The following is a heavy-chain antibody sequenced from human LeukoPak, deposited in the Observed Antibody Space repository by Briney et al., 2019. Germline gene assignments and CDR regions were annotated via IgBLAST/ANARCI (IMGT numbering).Heavy chain of an antibody. D-gene: IGHD3-10*01. CDR3: AKLWARSQGVDY. J-gene: IGHJ4*02. Sequence: GGSLRLSCAASGFTFSIYGMHWVRQAPGKGLEWVAVISHNGSDQYYADSVKGRFTISRDNSKNTLYLQMNSLRIEDTAVYYCAKLWARSQGVDYWGQGTLVTVSS. V-gene: IGHV3-30*18. CDR1: GFTFSIYG. CDR2: ISHNGSDQ.